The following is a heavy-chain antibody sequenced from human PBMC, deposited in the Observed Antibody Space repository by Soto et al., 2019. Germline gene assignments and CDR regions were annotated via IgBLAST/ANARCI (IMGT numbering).Heavy chain of an antibody. J-gene: IGHJ4*02. CDR2: ISAYNGNT. CDR3: ARVSPWDFWSGYTTYFDY. D-gene: IGHD3-3*01. V-gene: IGHV1-18*01. CDR1: GYTFTSYG. Sequence: QVQLVQSGAEVKKPGASVKVSCKASGYTFTSYGISWVRQAPGQGLEWMGWISAYNGNTNYAQKLQGRVTMTTDTSTSTAYMELRSLRSDDTAVYYCARVSPWDFWSGYTTYFDYWGQGTLVTVSS.